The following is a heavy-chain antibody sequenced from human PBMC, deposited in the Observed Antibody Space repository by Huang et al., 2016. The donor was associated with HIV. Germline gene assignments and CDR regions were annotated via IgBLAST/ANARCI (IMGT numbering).Heavy chain of an antibody. CDR2: IYYVGDT. CDR1: GGSITDSNYY. CDR3: ARHFGSWSGYFDS. J-gene: IGHJ4*02. V-gene: IGHV4-39*01. Sequence: QLQLQESGPGLVRPSETLSLICTVSGGSITDSNYYWGWIRQPPGKGLGWIGSIYYVGDTEYNPSLTSRVTMSVDTAKIRFSRDFRSVAVADTAIYYCARHFGSWSGYFDSWGQGTLVPVSS. D-gene: IGHD3-10*01.